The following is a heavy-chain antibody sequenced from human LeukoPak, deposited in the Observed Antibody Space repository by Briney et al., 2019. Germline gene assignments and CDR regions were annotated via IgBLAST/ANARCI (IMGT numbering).Heavy chain of an antibody. CDR1: GYTFTSYD. Sequence: GASVKVPCKASGYTFTSYDIHWVRQATGQGLEWMGWMNPNSGYTGYAQKFQGRVTMTRDTSINTAYMELSSLTSADTAVYYCARGSSHGYSLLCDHWGQGTLVTVSS. D-gene: IGHD5-18*01. CDR3: ARGSSHGYSLLCDH. J-gene: IGHJ4*02. V-gene: IGHV1-8*01. CDR2: MNPNSGYT.